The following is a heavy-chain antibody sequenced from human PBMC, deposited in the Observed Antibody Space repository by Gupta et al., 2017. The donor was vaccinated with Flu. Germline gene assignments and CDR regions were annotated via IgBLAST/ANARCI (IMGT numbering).Heavy chain of an antibody. J-gene: IGHJ4*02. CDR3: ARGNDYAGGSYRDFLDD. V-gene: IGHV3-33*03. CDR2: IGEDGNDK. D-gene: IGHD3-16*01. CDR1: GFTFRHYG. Sequence: QVQLVESVGGVVQPGRSLRLSCPASGFTFRHYGMHWVRQAPCKGLGWVAVIGEDGNDKYYGDYGRGRFTIARDSSKNTLDWQMDSLGADDTAGDYGARGNDYAGGSYRDFLDDGGQGTLVSVSS.